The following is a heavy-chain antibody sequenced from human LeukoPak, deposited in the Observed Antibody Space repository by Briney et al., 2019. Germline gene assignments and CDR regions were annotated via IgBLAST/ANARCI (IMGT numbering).Heavy chain of an antibody. D-gene: IGHD3-22*01. CDR2: MNPNSGNT. CDR3: ARGRRERITMIVVVSRQSYYYMDV. V-gene: IGHV1-8*01. J-gene: IGHJ6*03. CDR1: GYTFTSYD. Sequence: ASVKVSCKASGYTFTSYDINWVRQATGQGLEWMGWMNPNSGNTGYAQKFQGRVTMTRNTSISTAYMELSSLRSEDTAVYYCARGRRERITMIVVVSRQSYYYMDVWGKGTTVTVSS.